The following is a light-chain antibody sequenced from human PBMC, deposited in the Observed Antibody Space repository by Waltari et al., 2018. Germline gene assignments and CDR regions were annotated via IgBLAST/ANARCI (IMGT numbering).Light chain of an antibody. V-gene: IGLV2-11*01. Sequence: QSALTQPRSVSGSPGQSVTISCIGTSSDVGSYLYVSWYQERPGKAPKLLFYDVPYRASCVPDRFSGSKSGNTASLSISGLQAEDEAEYYCCSYADNNTYLFGTGTQVTV. CDR1: SSDVGSYLY. CDR3: CSYADNNTYL. CDR2: DVP. J-gene: IGLJ1*01.